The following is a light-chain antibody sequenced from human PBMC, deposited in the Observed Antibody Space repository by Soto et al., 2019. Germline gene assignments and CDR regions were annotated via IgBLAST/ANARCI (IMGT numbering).Light chain of an antibody. CDR3: QQYGSSIT. CDR1: QRVDDSH. CDR2: GAS. Sequence: EIVLTQSPGTLSLSPGERATLSCRASQRVDDSHLAWYQLRPGHAPSLLIHGASTRATGIPDRLSGSGSGTVFRLTIRGLNPEDFPVYYCQQYGSSITFGQGTRLEIK. J-gene: IGKJ5*01. V-gene: IGKV3-20*01.